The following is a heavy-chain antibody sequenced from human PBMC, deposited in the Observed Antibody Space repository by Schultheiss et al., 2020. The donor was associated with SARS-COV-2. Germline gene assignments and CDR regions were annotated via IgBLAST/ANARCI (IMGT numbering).Heavy chain of an antibody. CDR1: GDSVSSNSAA. CDR2: TYYRSKWYN. Sequence: SETLSLTCAISGDSVSSNSAAWNWIRQSPSRGLEWLGRTYYRSKWYNDYAVSVKSRITINPDTSKNQFSLQLNSVTPEDTAVYYCARGTGAAAGTDCYYYYGMDVWGQGTTVTVSS. D-gene: IGHD6-13*01. V-gene: IGHV6-1*01. CDR3: ARGTGAAAGTDCYYYYGMDV. J-gene: IGHJ6*02.